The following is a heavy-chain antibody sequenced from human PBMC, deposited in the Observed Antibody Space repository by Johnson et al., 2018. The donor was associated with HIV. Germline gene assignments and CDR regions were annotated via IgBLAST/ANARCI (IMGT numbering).Heavy chain of an antibody. CDR2: IKSKTDGGTT. Sequence: VQLVESGGGLVKPGGSLRLSCTASGFTFSDASMSWVRQAPGKGLEWVGRIKSKTDGGTTDYAAPVKGRFTISRNDSKHTLYLQMNSLKTEDTAVYYCTTDWYSSSWYGALDAFDIWGQGTMVTVSS. CDR3: TTDWYSSSWYGALDAFDI. V-gene: IGHV3-15*01. CDR1: GFTFSDAS. D-gene: IGHD6-13*01. J-gene: IGHJ3*02.